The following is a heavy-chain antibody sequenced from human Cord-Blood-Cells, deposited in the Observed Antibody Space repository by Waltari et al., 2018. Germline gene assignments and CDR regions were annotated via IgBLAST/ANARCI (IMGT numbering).Heavy chain of an antibody. D-gene: IGHD3-10*01. CDR3: AKDMMGRRYEGSAFDI. CDR1: GFTFSSYG. CDR2: ISYDGSNK. J-gene: IGHJ3*02. V-gene: IGHV3-30*18. Sequence: QVQLVESVGGVVQPGRSLRLSCAASGFTFSSYGMHWVRQAPGKGLEWVAVISYDGSNKYYADSGKGRFTISRDNSKNTLYLQMNSLRAEDTAVYYCAKDMMGRRYEGSAFDIWGQGTMVTVSS.